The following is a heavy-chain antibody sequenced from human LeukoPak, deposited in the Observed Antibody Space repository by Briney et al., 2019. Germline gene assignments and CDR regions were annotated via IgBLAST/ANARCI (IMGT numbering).Heavy chain of an antibody. J-gene: IGHJ4*02. CDR2: IIPIFGTA. D-gene: IGHD6-13*01. Sequence: SVKVSCKASGGTFSSYAISWVRQAPGQGLEWMGGIIPIFGTANYAQKFQGRVTITADESTSTAYIELSSLRSEDTAVYYCARVAAAGYPFDYWGQGTLVTVSS. CDR3: ARVAAAGYPFDY. CDR1: GGTFSSYA. V-gene: IGHV1-69*01.